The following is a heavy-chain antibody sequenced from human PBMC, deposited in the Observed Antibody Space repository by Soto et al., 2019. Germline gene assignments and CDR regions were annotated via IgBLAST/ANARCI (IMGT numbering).Heavy chain of an antibody. V-gene: IGHV3-64*01. CDR3: ARGEAAGNLFY. CDR1: GFTLSSYA. D-gene: IGHD6-13*01. CDR2: ISSNGGST. Sequence: PGGSLRLSCAASGFTLSSYAMHWVRQAPGKGLEYVSAISSNGGSTYYANSVKGRFTISRDNSKNTLYLQMGSLRAEDMVVYYCARGEAAGNLFYWSQGTLGTVSS. J-gene: IGHJ4*02.